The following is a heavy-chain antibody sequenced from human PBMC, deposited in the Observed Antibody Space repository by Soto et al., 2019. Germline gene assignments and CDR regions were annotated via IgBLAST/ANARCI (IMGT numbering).Heavy chain of an antibody. D-gene: IGHD2-2*01. CDR1: GGSISSGGYY. CDR2: IYYSGST. J-gene: IGHJ4*02. Sequence: SETLSLTCTVSGGSISSGGYYWSWIRQHPGKGLEWIGHIYYSGSTYYNPSLKSRVTISVDTSKNQFSLKLSSVTAADTAVYYCARVICSSTSCYFDYWGQGTLVTVSS. CDR3: ARVICSSTSCYFDY. V-gene: IGHV4-31*03.